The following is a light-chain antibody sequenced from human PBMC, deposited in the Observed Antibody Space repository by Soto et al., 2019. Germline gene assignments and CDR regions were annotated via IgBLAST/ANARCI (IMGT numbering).Light chain of an antibody. CDR2: RNS. CDR3: AAWDDSLSGVV. V-gene: IGLV1-47*01. CDR1: SSNIGSNY. Sequence: QPVLTQPPSASGTPGQRVTISCSGGSSNIGSNYVYWYQQLPGTVPQLLIYRNSERPSGVPDRFSGSKSGTSASLAISGLRSEDEADYYCAAWDDSLSGVVFGGGTKVTVL. J-gene: IGLJ2*01.